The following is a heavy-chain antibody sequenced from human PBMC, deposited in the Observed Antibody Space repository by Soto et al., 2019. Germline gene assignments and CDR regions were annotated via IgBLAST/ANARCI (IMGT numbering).Heavy chain of an antibody. Sequence: QVQLVESGGGVVQPGRSLRLSCAASGFTFSTYAIHWVRQAPGKGLEWVAVISYDGSNKYYADSVKGRFTISRDNSKNTLYLQMNSLRAEDTAVYYCARDRFGDGYKNYFDYWGQGTLVTVSS. V-gene: IGHV3-30-3*01. D-gene: IGHD3-3*01. J-gene: IGHJ4*02. CDR3: ARDRFGDGYKNYFDY. CDR1: GFTFSTYA. CDR2: ISYDGSNK.